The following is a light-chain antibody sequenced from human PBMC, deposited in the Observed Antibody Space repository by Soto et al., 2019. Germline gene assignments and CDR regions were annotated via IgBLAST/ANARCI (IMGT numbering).Light chain of an antibody. CDR3: QHYNSYSEA. V-gene: IGKV1-5*03. CDR2: KAS. Sequence: IQMTQSPSTLSASVGDRVTVTCRASQGISSWLAWYQQKPGKAPKLLIYKASSLESGVPSRFSGSGSGTEFTLTISSLQPDDFATYYCQHYNSYSEAFGQGTKVDI. J-gene: IGKJ1*01. CDR1: QGISSW.